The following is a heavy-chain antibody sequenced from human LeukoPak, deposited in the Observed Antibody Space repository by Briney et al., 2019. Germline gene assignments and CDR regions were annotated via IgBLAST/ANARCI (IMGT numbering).Heavy chain of an antibody. V-gene: IGHV5-51*01. CDR2: IYPGDSDT. CDR1: GYIFTSYW. D-gene: IGHD5-12*01. J-gene: IGHJ4*02. CDR3: ARARGYSAYDPFDY. Sequence: GESLLFCCKGSGYIFTSYWIGWVRQKPGKGLEWMGIIYPGDSDTRYSPAFQGKVTISADKSISTAYLQWSSLKASDTAMYYCARARGYSAYDPFDYWGQGTLVTVSS.